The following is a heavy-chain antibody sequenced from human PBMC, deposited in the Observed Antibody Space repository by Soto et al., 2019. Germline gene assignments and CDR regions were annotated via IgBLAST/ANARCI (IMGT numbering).Heavy chain of an antibody. CDR2: IYYSGST. CDR1: GGSISSYY. V-gene: IGHV4-59*01. D-gene: IGHD2-2*01. CDR3: AKDLGSYIVVVPAALDY. Sequence: KPSETLSLTCTVSGGSISSYYWSWIRQPPGKGLEWIGYIYYSGSTNYNPSLKSRVTISRDNSKNTLYLQMNSLRAEDTAVYYCAKDLGSYIVVVPAALDYWGQGTPVTVSS. J-gene: IGHJ4*02.